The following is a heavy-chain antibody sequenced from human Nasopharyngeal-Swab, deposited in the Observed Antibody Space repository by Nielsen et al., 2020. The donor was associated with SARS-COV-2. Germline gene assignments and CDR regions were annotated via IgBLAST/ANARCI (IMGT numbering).Heavy chain of an antibody. V-gene: IGHV4-4*02. CDR1: GGSISSCNW. D-gene: IGHD2-8*01. CDR3: ARHMLGGPTAFDI. CDR2: IYHSGST. Sequence: SETLSLTCAVSGGSISSCNWWSWVRQPPGKGLEWIGEIYHSGSTNYNPSLTSRVTISVDKSKNQFSLKLRSVTAADTAVFYCARHMLGGPTAFDIWGQGTVVTVSS. J-gene: IGHJ3*02.